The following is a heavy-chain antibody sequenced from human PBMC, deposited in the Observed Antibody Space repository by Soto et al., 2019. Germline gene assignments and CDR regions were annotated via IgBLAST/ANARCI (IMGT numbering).Heavy chain of an antibody. Sequence: QVQLVQSGAEVKKPASSVKVSCKSSGGTFNSYSISWVRQAPGQGLEWMGNIIPMLGTANYAQKFQGRVTIIADKITTTVYMEMSSLRSEDTAVYYCARGRTMTVVPLGRFDGMDVWGQGTTVIVSS. J-gene: IGHJ6*02. CDR3: ARGRTMTVVPLGRFDGMDV. CDR2: IIPMLGTA. D-gene: IGHD3-22*01. V-gene: IGHV1-69*08. CDR1: GGTFNSYS.